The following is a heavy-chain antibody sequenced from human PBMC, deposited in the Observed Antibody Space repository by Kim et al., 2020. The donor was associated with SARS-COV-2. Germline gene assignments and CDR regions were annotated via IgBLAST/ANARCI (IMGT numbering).Heavy chain of an antibody. J-gene: IGHJ3*02. CDR2: INHSGST. Sequence: SETLSLTCAVYGGSFSGYYWSWIRQPPGKGLEWIGEINHSGSTNYNPSLKSRVTISVDTSKNQFSLKLSSVTAADTAVYYCARGKGWWELLISAFDIWGQGTMVTVSS. D-gene: IGHD1-26*01. V-gene: IGHV4-34*01. CDR3: ARGKGWWELLISAFDI. CDR1: GGSFSGYY.